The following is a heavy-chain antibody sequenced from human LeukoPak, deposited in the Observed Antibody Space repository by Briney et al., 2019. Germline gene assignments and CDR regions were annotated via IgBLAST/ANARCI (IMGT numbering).Heavy chain of an antibody. D-gene: IGHD3-10*01. Sequence: SETLSLTCTVSGGSISSGAYYWSWIRQHPGKGLEWIGYIYYTGSTDYNPSLKSRVTISVDTSKNQFSLKLSSVTAADTAVYYCASRFGELLPDYWGQGTLVTVSS. CDR3: ASRFGELLPDY. J-gene: IGHJ4*02. CDR1: GGSISSGAYY. V-gene: IGHV4-30-4*01. CDR2: IYYTGST.